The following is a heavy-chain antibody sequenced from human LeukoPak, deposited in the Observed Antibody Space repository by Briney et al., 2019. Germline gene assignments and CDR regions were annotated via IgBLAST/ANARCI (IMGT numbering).Heavy chain of an antibody. D-gene: IGHD2-21*02. Sequence: GGSLRLSCAASGFTFSSYGMHWVRQAPGKGLEWVSSISTGSSYIFYADSVKGRFTISRDNAKNSLYLQMNSLRAEDTAVYYCARLPAIRLPADYWGQGTLVTVSS. J-gene: IGHJ4*02. CDR2: ISTGSSYI. V-gene: IGHV3-21*01. CDR1: GFTFSSYG. CDR3: ARLPAIRLPADY.